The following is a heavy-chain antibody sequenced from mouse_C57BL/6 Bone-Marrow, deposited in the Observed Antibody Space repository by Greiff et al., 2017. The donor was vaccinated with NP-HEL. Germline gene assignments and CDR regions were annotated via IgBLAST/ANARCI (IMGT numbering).Heavy chain of an antibody. CDR2: IWSGGST. CDR1: GFSLTSYG. J-gene: IGHJ1*03. V-gene: IGHV2-2*01. Sequence: VQLKESGPGLVQPSQSLSITCTVSGFSLTSYGVHWVRQSPGKGLEWLGVIWSGGSTDYNAAFISRLSISKDNSKSQVFFKMNSLQADDTAIYYCARDGDYDHWYFDVWGTGTTVTVSS. CDR3: ARDGDYDHWYFDV. D-gene: IGHD2-4*01.